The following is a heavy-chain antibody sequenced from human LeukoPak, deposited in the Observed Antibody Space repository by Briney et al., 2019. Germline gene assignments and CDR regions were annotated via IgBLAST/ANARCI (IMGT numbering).Heavy chain of an antibody. CDR2: IIPIFGIA. CDR1: GGTFSSYA. CDR3: ASGGHSGSYVFDY. Sequence: SVKVSCKASGGTFSSYAISWVRQAPGQGLEWMGRIIPIFGIANYAQKFQGRVTITADKSTSTAYMELSSLRSEDTAVYYCASGGHSGSYVFDYWGLGTLVTASS. J-gene: IGHJ4*02. V-gene: IGHV1-69*04. D-gene: IGHD1-26*01.